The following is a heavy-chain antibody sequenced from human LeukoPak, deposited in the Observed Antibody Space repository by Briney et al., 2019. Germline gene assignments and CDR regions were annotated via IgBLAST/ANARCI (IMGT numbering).Heavy chain of an antibody. Sequence: GGSLRLSCAASGFTFSIYWMHWVRQAQGKGLVWVSRINSDGSSTSYADSVKGRFTISRDNAKNTLYLQMNSLRAEDTAVYYCASEDGYSDYWGQGTLVTVSS. CDR3: ASEDGYSDY. V-gene: IGHV3-74*01. CDR1: GFTFSIYW. CDR2: INSDGSST. J-gene: IGHJ4*02.